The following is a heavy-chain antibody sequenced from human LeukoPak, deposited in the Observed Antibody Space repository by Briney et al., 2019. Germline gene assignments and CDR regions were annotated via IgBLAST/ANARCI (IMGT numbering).Heavy chain of an antibody. J-gene: IGHJ5*02. D-gene: IGHD6-13*01. CDR1: GFTFDDYA. CDR2: ISGSGGST. CDR3: AKGSSWYPDWFDP. Sequence: GRSLRLSCAASGFTFDDYAMHWVRQAPGKGLEWVSAISGSGGSTYYADSVKGRFTISRDNSKNTLYLQMNSLRAEDTAVYYCAKGSSWYPDWFDPWGQGTLVTVSS. V-gene: IGHV3-23*01.